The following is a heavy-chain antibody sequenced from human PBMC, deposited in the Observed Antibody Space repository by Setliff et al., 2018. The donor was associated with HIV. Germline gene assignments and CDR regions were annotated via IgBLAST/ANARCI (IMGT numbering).Heavy chain of an antibody. D-gene: IGHD3-22*01. CDR1: GYTFTSYI. J-gene: IGHJ3*02. V-gene: IGHV1-18*01. CDR2: ISAYNGNT. Sequence: ASVKVSCKASGYTFTSYIMNWVRQAPGQGLEWMGWISAYNGNTKYAKKFQGRVTMTTDTSTSTAYMELRSLRSDDTAVYYCARSRYDSGGYPDAFDIWGQGTMVTVSS. CDR3: ARSRYDSGGYPDAFDI.